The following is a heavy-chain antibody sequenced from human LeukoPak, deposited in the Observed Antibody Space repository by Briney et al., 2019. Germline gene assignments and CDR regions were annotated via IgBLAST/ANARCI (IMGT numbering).Heavy chain of an antibody. CDR2: IYTSGST. CDR3: ARETAAGLFDY. J-gene: IGHJ4*02. V-gene: IGHV4-4*07. Sequence: PSETLSLTCTVSGGSISSYYRSWIRQPARKGLEWIGRIYTSGSTNYNPSLKSRVTMSVDTSKNQFSLKLSSVTAADTAVYYCARETAAGLFDYWGQGTLVTVSS. CDR1: GGSISSYY. D-gene: IGHD6-13*01.